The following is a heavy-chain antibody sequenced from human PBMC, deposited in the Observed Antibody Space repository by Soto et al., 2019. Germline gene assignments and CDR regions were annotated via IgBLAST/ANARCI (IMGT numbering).Heavy chain of an antibody. J-gene: IGHJ3*02. CDR1: GGSISSGGYY. V-gene: IGHV4-31*02. CDR2: IYYSGST. Sequence: SETLSLTCTVSGGSISSGGYYWSWIRQHPGKGLEWIGYIYYSGSTYYNPSLKRRVTISVDTSKNQFSLKLSSVTAADTAVYYCARVGVVTAIYAFDIWGQGAMVTVSS. D-gene: IGHD2-21*02. CDR3: ARVGVVTAIYAFDI.